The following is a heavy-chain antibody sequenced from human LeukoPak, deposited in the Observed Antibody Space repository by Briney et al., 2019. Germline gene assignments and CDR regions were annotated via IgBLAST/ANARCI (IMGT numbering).Heavy chain of an antibody. J-gene: IGHJ4*02. V-gene: IGHV1-18*03. CDR2: ISAYNGNT. CDR1: GYTFTSYG. Sequence: GASVKVSCKASGYTFTSYGISWVRQAPGQGLEWMGWISAYNGNTNYAQKFQGRVTITADESTSTAYMELSSLRSEDMAVYYCADTTVTTNSWGQGTLVTVSS. CDR3: ADTTVTTNS. D-gene: IGHD4-17*01.